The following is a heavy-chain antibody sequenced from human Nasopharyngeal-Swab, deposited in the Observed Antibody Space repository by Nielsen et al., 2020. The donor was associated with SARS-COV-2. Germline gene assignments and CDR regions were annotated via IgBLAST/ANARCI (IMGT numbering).Heavy chain of an antibody. CDR1: KFSFSSHA. CDR2: IAYDGSNK. V-gene: IGHV3-30*04. CDR3: VRGYGGNSEVDAFDI. D-gene: IGHD4-23*01. Sequence: GGSLRLSCAASKFSFSSHAMHWVRQAPGKGLEWVAVIAYDGSNKYYVDSVRGRFTISRDNSKNTLYLQMNSLRAGDTAVYYCVRGYGGNSEVDAFDIWGQGTMVTVSS. J-gene: IGHJ3*02.